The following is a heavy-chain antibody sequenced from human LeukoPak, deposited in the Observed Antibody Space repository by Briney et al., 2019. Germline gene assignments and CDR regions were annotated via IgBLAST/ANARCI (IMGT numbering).Heavy chain of an antibody. V-gene: IGHV3-21*01. CDR1: GFTFSSYS. D-gene: IGHD1-26*01. CDR2: ISSGSSYI. CDR3: ASGSSYYSFDF. Sequence: GGSLRLSCAASGFTFSSYSMNWVRQAPGKGLEWVSSISSGSSYIYYADSVKGRFTISRDNAKNSLFLQLNSLRAEDTAVYYCASGSSYYSFDFWGQGALVTVSS. J-gene: IGHJ4*02.